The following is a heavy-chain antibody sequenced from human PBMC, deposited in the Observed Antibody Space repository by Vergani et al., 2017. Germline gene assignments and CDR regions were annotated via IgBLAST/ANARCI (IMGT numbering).Heavy chain of an antibody. CDR1: GFTVSSNE. D-gene: IGHD4-17*01. CDR2: ISGSTI. J-gene: IGHJ3*02. V-gene: IGHV3-69-1*01. Sequence: EVQLVESRGVLVQPGGSLRLSCAASGFTVSSNEMSWVRQAPGKGLEWVSSISGSTIYYADSVKGRFTISRDNAKNSLYLQMNSLRAEDTAVYYCARGTTVTFDAFDIWGQGTMVTVSS. CDR3: ARGTTVTFDAFDI.